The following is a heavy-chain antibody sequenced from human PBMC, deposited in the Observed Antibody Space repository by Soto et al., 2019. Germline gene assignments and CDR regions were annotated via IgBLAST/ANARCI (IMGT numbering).Heavy chain of an antibody. J-gene: IGHJ4*02. CDR1: WFTFTRYS. CDR2: ISSTTNYI. V-gene: IGHV3-21*06. CDR3: ARESEDLTSNFDY. Sequence: GSLRLSCASSWFTFTRYSMNWVRQAPGKGLEWVSSISSTTNYIYYGDSMKGRFTISRDNAKNSLYLETNSLRAEDTAVYYCARESEDLTSNFDYWGQGTLVTVSS.